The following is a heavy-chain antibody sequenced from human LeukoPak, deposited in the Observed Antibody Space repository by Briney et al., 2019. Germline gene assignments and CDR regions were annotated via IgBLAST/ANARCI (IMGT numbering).Heavy chain of an antibody. V-gene: IGHV3-72*01. CDR1: GVTLSDHH. D-gene: IGHD3-22*01. CDR3: ARDQSESDNSAFDI. CDR2: TRNKARGHTT. Sequence: GGSLRLSCAASGVTLSDHHMDWVRQAPGKGLEWVGHTRNKARGHTTEYAASVEGRFTISRDDSKTLVYLQMNSLKTEDTAVYFCARDQSESDNSAFDIWGQGTVVIVSS. J-gene: IGHJ3*02.